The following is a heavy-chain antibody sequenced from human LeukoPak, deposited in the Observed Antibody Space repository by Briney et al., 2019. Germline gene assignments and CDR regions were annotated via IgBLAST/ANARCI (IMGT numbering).Heavy chain of an antibody. CDR1: GYTFTGHY. D-gene: IGHD1-1*01. CDR2: INPNSGGT. J-gene: IGHJ4*02. CDR3: ARNDYATDYFDY. V-gene: IGHV1-2*06. Sequence: ASVKVSCKASGYTFTGHYMHWVRRAPGQGLEWMGRINPNSGGTNYAQKFQGRVTMTRDTSITTAYMELSRLRSDDTAVYYCARNDYATDYFDYWGQGTLVTVSS.